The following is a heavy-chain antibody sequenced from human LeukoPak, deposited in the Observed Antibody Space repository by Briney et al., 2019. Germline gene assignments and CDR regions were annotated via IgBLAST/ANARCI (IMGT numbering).Heavy chain of an antibody. V-gene: IGHV4-59*01. CDR2: IYHSGST. D-gene: IGHD6-19*01. CDR3: ARDGPQWLAAFDY. J-gene: IGHJ4*02. Sequence: SETLSLTCTVSGGSISSYYWSWIRQPPGQGLEWIGNIYHSGSTNYNPSLKSRVTISVDTSKNQCSLKLSSVTAADTAVYHCARDGPQWLAAFDYWGQGTLVTVSS. CDR1: GGSISSYY.